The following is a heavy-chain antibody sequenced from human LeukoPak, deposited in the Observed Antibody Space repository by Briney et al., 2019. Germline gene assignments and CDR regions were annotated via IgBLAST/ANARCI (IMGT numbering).Heavy chain of an antibody. CDR2: IYTSGST. D-gene: IGHD3-22*01. CDR1: GGSISSYY. Sequence: SETLSLTCTVSGGSISSYYWSWIRQPAGKGLEWIGRIYTSGSTNYNPSLKSRVTMSVDTSKNQFSLKMSSVAAADTAVYYCARGGSSWYSHNYYDSSGYYDYWGQGTLVTVSS. V-gene: IGHV4-4*07. J-gene: IGHJ4*02. CDR3: ARGGSSWYSHNYYDSSGYYDY.